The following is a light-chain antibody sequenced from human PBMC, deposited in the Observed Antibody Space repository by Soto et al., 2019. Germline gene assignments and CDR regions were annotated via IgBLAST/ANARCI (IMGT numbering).Light chain of an antibody. CDR2: GNT. Sequence: QSALAQPPSASGTPGQRVTISCSGSSSNIGPNTVNWYQQVPGTSPKLIIFGNTQRPSGVPDRFSGSKSGPSASLAISGLQSEDEADYYCAAWDDSRSGYVFGTGTKVTVL. J-gene: IGLJ1*01. CDR1: SSNIGPNT. CDR3: AAWDDSRSGYV. V-gene: IGLV1-44*01.